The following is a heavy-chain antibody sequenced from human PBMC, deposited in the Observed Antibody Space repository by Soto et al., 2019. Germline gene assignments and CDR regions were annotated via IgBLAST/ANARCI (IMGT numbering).Heavy chain of an antibody. CDR2: IYWDDDK. CDR1: GFSLTTSGVG. J-gene: IGHJ4*02. V-gene: IGHV2-5*02. Sequence: QITLKESGPAVVKPTETLTLTCTFSGFSLTTSGVGVGWVRQSPGKAPEWLALIYWDDDKRYSTSLNSRLIITKNTSKNQVVRTMANVDPADTATYYCAHRVLRTVFGLVTTTAIYFDFWGPGTPVVVSS. CDR3: AHRVLRTVFGLVTTTAIYFDF. D-gene: IGHD3-3*01.